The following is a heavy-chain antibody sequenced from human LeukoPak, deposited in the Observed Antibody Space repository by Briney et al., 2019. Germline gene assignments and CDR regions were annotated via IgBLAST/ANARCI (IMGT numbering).Heavy chain of an antibody. Sequence: SETLSLTCTVSGGSIFSTSYYWGWIRQPPGKGLEWIGNIYYSGSTYYNPSPKSRVTISVDTSKNQFSLRLASVTATDTAVYYCARDLGDLTRSGYFDFWGQGIRVTVSS. CDR2: IYYSGST. CDR1: GGSIFSTSYY. CDR3: ARDLGDLTRSGYFDF. V-gene: IGHV4-39*07. J-gene: IGHJ4*02. D-gene: IGHD3-16*01.